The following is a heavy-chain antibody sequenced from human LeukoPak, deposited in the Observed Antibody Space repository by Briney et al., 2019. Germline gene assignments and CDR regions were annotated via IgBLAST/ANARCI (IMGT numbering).Heavy chain of an antibody. CDR1: GFTFSSYS. J-gene: IGHJ4*02. Sequence: GGSLRHSCAASGFTFSSYSMNWVRQAPGKGLEWVSSISSSSSYIYYADSVKGRFTISRDNAKNSLYLQMNSLRAEDTAVYYCARGPPAVAGMPTDYWGQGTLVTVSS. D-gene: IGHD6-19*01. CDR3: ARGPPAVAGMPTDY. V-gene: IGHV3-21*01. CDR2: ISSSSSYI.